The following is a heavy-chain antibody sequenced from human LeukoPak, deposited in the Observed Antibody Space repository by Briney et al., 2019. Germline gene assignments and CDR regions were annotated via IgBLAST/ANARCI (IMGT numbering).Heavy chain of an antibody. Sequence: GGSLRLSCAVSGFTFSSHWMSWVRQAPGKGLEWVANINQNGSEKHYVDSVKGRFTISRDNAKNSLYLQMNSLRVEDTAVYYCARDGVAAGIYFDYWGQGTLVTVSS. J-gene: IGHJ4*02. D-gene: IGHD6-13*01. CDR3: ARDGVAAGIYFDY. V-gene: IGHV3-7*01. CDR2: INQNGSEK. CDR1: GFTFSSHW.